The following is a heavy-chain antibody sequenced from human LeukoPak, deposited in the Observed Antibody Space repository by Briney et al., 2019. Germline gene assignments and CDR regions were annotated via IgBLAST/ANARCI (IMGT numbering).Heavy chain of an antibody. D-gene: IGHD2-21*01. J-gene: IGHJ5*02. V-gene: IGHV1-18*01. Sequence: ASVKVSCKASGYSFNKFGISWVRQAPGQGLEWMGWISGHSGKTDSAEKLQDRVTMTTDNSTGTAYLELRSLRSDDTAVYFCVRVGSAYGDPREFDLWGQGTLVTVSS. CDR2: ISGHSGKT. CDR3: VRVGSAYGDPREFDL. CDR1: GYSFNKFG.